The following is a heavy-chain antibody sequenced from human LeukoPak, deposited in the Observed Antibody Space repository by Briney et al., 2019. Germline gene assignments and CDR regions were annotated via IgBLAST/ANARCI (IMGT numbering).Heavy chain of an antibody. D-gene: IGHD3-10*01. CDR2: ISTSVTTI. Sequence: GGSLRLSCAASGFTFSDYHMTWIRQAPGKGLERISYISTSVTTIKYADSVKGRFTISRDNAKNSLYLQMNSLKTEDTAVYYCTTGIRGDWGQGTLVTVSS. J-gene: IGHJ4*02. CDR1: GFTFSDYH. CDR3: TTGIRGD. V-gene: IGHV3-11*01.